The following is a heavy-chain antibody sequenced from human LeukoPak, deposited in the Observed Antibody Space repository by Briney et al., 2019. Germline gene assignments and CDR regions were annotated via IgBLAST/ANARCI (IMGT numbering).Heavy chain of an antibody. CDR1: GFTFSSDG. V-gene: IGHV3-23*01. J-gene: IGHJ5*02. Sequence: QSGGSLRLSCAASGFTFSSDGMSWVRQAPGKGLEWVSSISGNGDRTYYPDSVKGRFTISRDNSKNTLYLQMNSLRAEDTAVYYCAKNIPTDYDILTGKNRGTGFDPWGQGTLVTVSS. CDR3: AKNIPTDYDILTGKNRGTGFDP. D-gene: IGHD3-9*01. CDR2: ISGNGDRT.